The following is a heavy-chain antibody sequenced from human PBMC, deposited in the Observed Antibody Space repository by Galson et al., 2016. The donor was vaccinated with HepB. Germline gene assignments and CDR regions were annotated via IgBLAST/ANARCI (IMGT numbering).Heavy chain of an antibody. CDR1: GFAFSSHW. CDR3: VRDHSVVPTTAYNWFDP. J-gene: IGHJ5*02. Sequence: SLRLSCAASGFAFSSHWMHWVRQDLGKGLVWVSRIISDGTISNYADSVKGRFTISRDNAKNTLYLQMNSLRAEDTAVYFCVRDHSVVPTTAYNWFDPWGRGTLVTVSS. V-gene: IGHV3-74*01. CDR2: IISDGTIS. D-gene: IGHD4-23*01.